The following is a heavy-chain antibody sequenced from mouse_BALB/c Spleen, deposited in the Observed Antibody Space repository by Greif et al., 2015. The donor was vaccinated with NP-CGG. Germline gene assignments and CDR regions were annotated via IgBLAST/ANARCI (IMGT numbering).Heavy chain of an antibody. Sequence: EVKLVESGGGLVQPGGSLRLSCATSGFTFSDFYMEWVRQPPGKRLEWIAASRNKADDYTTEYSASVKGRFIVSRDTSQSILYLQMNALRAEDTAIYYCARDDGYYWYFDVWGAGTTVTVSS. CDR3: ARDDGYYWYFDV. CDR2: SRNKADDYTT. D-gene: IGHD2-2*01. J-gene: IGHJ1*01. V-gene: IGHV7-1*02. CDR1: GFTFSDFY.